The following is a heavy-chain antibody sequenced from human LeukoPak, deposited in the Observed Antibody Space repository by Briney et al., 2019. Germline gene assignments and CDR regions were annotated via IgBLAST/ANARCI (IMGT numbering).Heavy chain of an antibody. CDR3: ARGGPGAAAGTVNY. Sequence: ASVKVSCKASGYTFTGYYMHWVRQAPGQGLEWMGWINPNSGGTNYAQKFQGRVTMTRDTSISTAYMELSSLRSEDTAVYYCARGGPGAAAGTVNYWGQGTLVTVSS. D-gene: IGHD6-13*01. CDR1: GYTFTGYY. V-gene: IGHV1-2*02. CDR2: INPNSGGT. J-gene: IGHJ4*02.